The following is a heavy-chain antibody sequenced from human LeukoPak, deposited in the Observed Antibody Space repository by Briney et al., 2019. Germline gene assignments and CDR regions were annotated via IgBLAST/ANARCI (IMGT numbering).Heavy chain of an antibody. Sequence: GASVKVSCKASGYTFTTYPVNWVRQAPGQGLEWMGWINTNTGNPTYAQGFTGRFVFSLDISVSTAYLQIGSLKAEDSAVYYCARERKEWFGELYGYWGQGTLVTVSS. V-gene: IGHV7-4-1*01. CDR2: INTNTGNP. J-gene: IGHJ4*02. D-gene: IGHD3-10*01. CDR1: GYTFTTYP. CDR3: ARERKEWFGELYGY.